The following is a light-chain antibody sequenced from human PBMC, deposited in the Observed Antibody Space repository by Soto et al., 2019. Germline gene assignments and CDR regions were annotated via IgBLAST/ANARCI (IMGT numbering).Light chain of an antibody. CDR3: CSYAGRGV. V-gene: IGLV2-23*01. CDR1: SSDVGSYNL. Sequence: QSVLTQPASVSGSPGQSITISCTGTSSDVGSYNLVSWYQQQPGKAPKLMIYEGSKRPSGVSNRFSGSKSGNTASLTISGLQAEDEADYYCCSYAGRGVFGTGTKVTV. J-gene: IGLJ1*01. CDR2: EGS.